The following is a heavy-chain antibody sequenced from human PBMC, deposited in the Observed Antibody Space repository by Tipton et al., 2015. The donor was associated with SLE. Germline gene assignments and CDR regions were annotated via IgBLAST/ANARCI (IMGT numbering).Heavy chain of an antibody. CDR1: GGSISSSSYY. V-gene: IGHV4-39*07. CDR2: IYYSGST. J-gene: IGHJ4*02. D-gene: IGHD2-2*03. CDR3: ARDWGGYCSSTSCLGGFDY. Sequence: TLSLTCTVSGGSISSSSYYWGWIRPPPGKGLEWIGSIYYSGSTYYNPYLKSRVTISVDTSKNQFSLKLSPVTAADTAVYYCARDWGGYCSSTSCLGGFDYWGQGTLVTVSS.